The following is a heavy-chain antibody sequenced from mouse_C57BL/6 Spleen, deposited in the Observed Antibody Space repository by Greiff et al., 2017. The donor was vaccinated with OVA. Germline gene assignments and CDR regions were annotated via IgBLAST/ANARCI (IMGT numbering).Heavy chain of an antibody. CDR3: AREGSNYAMDY. CDR2: IYPGDGDT. V-gene: IGHV1-80*01. Sequence: VQGVESGAELVKPGASVKISCKASGYAFSSYWMNWVKQRPGKGLEWIGQIYPGDGDTNYNGKFKGKATLTADKSSSTAYMQLSSLTSEDSAVYFCAREGSNYAMDYWGQGTSVTVSS. CDR1: GYAFSSYW. D-gene: IGHD5-1*01. J-gene: IGHJ4*01.